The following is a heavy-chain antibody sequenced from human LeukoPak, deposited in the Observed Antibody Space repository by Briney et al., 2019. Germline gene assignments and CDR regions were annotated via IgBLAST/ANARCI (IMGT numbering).Heavy chain of an antibody. V-gene: IGHV3-20*04. Sequence: PWGSLRLSCAASGFTFDDYGMSWVRQAPGKGLEWVSGINWNGGSTDYAYSGKGRFTISRYNAKNSLYLQMNRLRAADTALYYCARDPPDNWNFEYNWFDPWGQGTLVTVSS. CDR2: INWNGGST. CDR3: ARDPPDNWNFEYNWFDP. J-gene: IGHJ5*02. CDR1: GFTFDDYG. D-gene: IGHD1-1*01.